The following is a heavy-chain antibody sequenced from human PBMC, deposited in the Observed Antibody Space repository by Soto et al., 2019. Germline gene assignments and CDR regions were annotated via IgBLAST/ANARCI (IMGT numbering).Heavy chain of an antibody. D-gene: IGHD4-4*01. CDR1: GFTFSGYW. V-gene: IGHV3-7*03. J-gene: IGHJ4*02. CDR2: IKHDGSVQ. Sequence: LRLSCEASGFTFSGYWMSWVRQAPGKGLEWVADIKHDGSVQYYVDSVKGRLTISRDNAKKQLYLQMNGLRAEDTALYYCARAPYSNAWYRFDLWGQGTLVTVSS. CDR3: ARAPYSNAWYRFDL.